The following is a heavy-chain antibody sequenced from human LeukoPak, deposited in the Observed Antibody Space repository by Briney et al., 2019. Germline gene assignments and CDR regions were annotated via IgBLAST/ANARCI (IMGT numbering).Heavy chain of an antibody. D-gene: IGHD5-24*01. CDR3: ARESPQATPLGMDV. V-gene: IGHV6-1*01. CDR1: GDSVSSNSAA. CDR2: TYYRSKWYN. Sequence: SQTLSLTCAISGDSVSSNSAAWNSIRQSPSRGLEWLGRTYYRSKWYNDYAVSVKSRITINPDTSKNQFSLQLNSVTPEDTAVYHCARESPQATPLGMDVWGQGTTVTVPS. J-gene: IGHJ6*02.